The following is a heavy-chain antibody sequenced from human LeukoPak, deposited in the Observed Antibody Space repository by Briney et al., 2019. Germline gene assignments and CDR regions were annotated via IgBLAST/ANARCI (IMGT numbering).Heavy chain of an antibody. Sequence: TSETLSLTCTVSGGSISSYYWNWIRQPPGKGLEWIGYIYSTGSTNYNPSLKSRVTISLDTSKNQFSLKLSSVTAADTAVYYCARGVRYSISSYAFDIWGQGTMVTVSS. CDR1: GGSISSYY. CDR3: ARGVRYSISSYAFDI. D-gene: IGHD6-13*01. J-gene: IGHJ3*02. V-gene: IGHV4-59*01. CDR2: IYSTGST.